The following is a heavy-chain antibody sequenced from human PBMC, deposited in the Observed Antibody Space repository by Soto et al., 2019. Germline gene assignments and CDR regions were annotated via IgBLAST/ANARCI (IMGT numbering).Heavy chain of an antibody. CDR3: ARGLASGDY. V-gene: IGHV1-46*03. CDR2: VNPSGGST. CDR1: GYTFTNFY. Sequence: QVQLVQSGPEVKEPGASVKISCKASGYTFTNFYIHWVRQAPGQGLEWMGIVNPSGGSTNYAQNLKGRITISRDTSTSTVYMDLSSLRSEDTAVYYCARGLASGDYWGQGTLVTVSS. D-gene: IGHD6-6*01. J-gene: IGHJ4*02.